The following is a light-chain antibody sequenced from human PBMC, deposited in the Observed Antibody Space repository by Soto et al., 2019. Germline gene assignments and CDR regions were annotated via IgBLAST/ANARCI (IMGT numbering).Light chain of an antibody. CDR3: TSYTSSSTTV. CDR1: SSDVGGYNS. V-gene: IGLV2-14*01. J-gene: IGLJ1*01. Sequence: QSALTQPASVSGSPGQSITISCTGTSSDVGGYNSVSWYRQYPGKAPKLIIFDVTDRPSGISTRFSGSKSGNTASLTISGLQAEDEAVFYCTSYTSSSTTVFGTGTKLTV. CDR2: DVT.